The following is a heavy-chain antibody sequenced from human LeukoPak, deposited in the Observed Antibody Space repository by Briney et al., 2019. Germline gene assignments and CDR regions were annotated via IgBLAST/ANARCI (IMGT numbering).Heavy chain of an antibody. J-gene: IGHJ1*01. V-gene: IGHV4-39*01. D-gene: IGHD6-13*01. CDR1: GGSISSSDYY. CDR2: IHYSGST. CDR3: ARHSRSSSTRYFQL. Sequence: SETLSLTCTVSGGSISSSDYYWGWIRQPPGKGLEWIGSIHYSGSTYYNPSLKSRVTISVDTSKSRFSLKLSSVTAADMAVYYCARHSRSSSTRYFQLWGQGTLVTVSS.